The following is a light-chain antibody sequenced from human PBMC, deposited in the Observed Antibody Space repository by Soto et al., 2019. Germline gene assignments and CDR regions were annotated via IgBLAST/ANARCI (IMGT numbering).Light chain of an antibody. J-gene: IGKJ2*01. CDR3: QHFDTSPYN. V-gene: IGKV3-20*01. CDR2: GAS. Sequence: EIVLTQSPGTLSLSPGERATLSCRASQSVGSSYLAWYQQKPGQTPRLLIYGASSRATGIPDRFSGSGSGTDVTLTISRLETEDFAVYYCQHFDTSPYNFGQGTKLEI. CDR1: QSVGSSY.